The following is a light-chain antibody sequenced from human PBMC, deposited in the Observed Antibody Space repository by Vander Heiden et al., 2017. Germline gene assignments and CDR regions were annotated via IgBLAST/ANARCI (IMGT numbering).Light chain of an antibody. V-gene: IGKV1-39*01. CDR3: QQSYSTPHT. J-gene: IGKJ2*01. CDR1: QSISSY. CDR2: AAS. Sequence: DMDLTQSPCSLSASVGDRVTITCRASQSISSYLNWYQQKPGKAPKLLIYAASSLQSGVPSRFSGSGSGTDFTLTISSLQPEDFATYYCQQSYSTPHTFGQGTKMEIK.